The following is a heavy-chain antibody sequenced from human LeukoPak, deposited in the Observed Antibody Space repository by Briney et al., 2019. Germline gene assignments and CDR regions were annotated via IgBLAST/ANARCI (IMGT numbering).Heavy chain of an antibody. CDR3: ARDHTIFGVVNPLYFDY. V-gene: IGHV4-4*07. CDR2: IYTSGST. Sequence: SETLSLTCTVSGGSISSYYWSWIRQPAGKGLEWIGRIYTSGSTNYNPSLKSRVTMSVDTSKNQVSLKLSSVTAADTAVYYCARDHTIFGVVNPLYFDYWGQGTLVTVSS. J-gene: IGHJ4*02. CDR1: GGSISSYY. D-gene: IGHD3-3*01.